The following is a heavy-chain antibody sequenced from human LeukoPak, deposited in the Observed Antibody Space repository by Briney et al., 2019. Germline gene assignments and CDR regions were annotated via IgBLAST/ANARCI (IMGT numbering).Heavy chain of an antibody. CDR3: ACLTTADAFDI. V-gene: IGHV4-61*01. D-gene: IGHD3-22*01. Sequence: SETLSLTCTVSGSSMSSDYYWGWIRPPPGKGLEWIGYIYDSGSTNYNPSLKSRVTISVDTSKNQFSLKLSSVTAADTAVYYCACLTTADAFDIWGQGTMVTVSS. CDR2: IYDSGST. J-gene: IGHJ3*02. CDR1: GSSMSSDYY.